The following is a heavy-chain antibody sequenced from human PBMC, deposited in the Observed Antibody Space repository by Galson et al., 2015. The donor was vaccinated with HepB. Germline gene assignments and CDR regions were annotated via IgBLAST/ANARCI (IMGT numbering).Heavy chain of an antibody. D-gene: IGHD4-11*01. V-gene: IGHV1-69*13. Sequence: SVKVSCKASGGTFSSYAISWVRQAPGQGLEWMGGIIPIFGTANYAQKFQGRVTITADESTSTAYMELSSLGSEDTAVYYCARVYYSKQRYYFDYWGQGTLVTVSS. CDR3: ARVYYSKQRYYFDY. CDR2: IIPIFGTA. CDR1: GGTFSSYA. J-gene: IGHJ4*02.